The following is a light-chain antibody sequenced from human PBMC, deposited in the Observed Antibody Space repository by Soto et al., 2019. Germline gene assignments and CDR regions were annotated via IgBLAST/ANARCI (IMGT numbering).Light chain of an antibody. CDR2: SNN. Sequence: QSVLPKPPSAYGTPGQRVTISCSGSSSNIGSNTVNWYQQLPGTAPKLLIYSNNQRPSGVPDRFSGSKSGTSASLAISGLQSEDEADYYCAAWDDSLNGPYVFGTGTKVTVL. CDR3: AAWDDSLNGPYV. V-gene: IGLV1-44*01. CDR1: SSNIGSNT. J-gene: IGLJ1*01.